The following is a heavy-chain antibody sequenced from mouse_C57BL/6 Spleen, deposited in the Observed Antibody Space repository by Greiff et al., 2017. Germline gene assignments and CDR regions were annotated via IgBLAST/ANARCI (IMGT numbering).Heavy chain of an antibody. CDR1: GYAFTNYL. Sequence: QVQLQQSGAELVRPGTSVKVSCKASGYAFTNYLIEWVKQRPGQGLEWIGVINPGSGGTNYNEKFKGKATLTADKSSSTAYMQLSSLTSEDSAVYFCARGGDRGFAYWGQGTLVTVSA. J-gene: IGHJ3*01. CDR3: ARGGDRGFAY. CDR2: INPGSGGT. V-gene: IGHV1-54*01.